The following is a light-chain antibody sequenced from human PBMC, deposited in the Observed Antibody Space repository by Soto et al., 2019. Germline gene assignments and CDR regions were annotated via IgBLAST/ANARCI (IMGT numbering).Light chain of an antibody. J-gene: IGKJ4*01. CDR3: QQFSSYPLT. CDR2: DAS. Sequence: ELTQSPGTLSLSPGERATLSCRARQTGRNNYLAWYQQKPGQAPRLLIYDASSRATGIPDRFSGGGSGTDFTLTISRLEPEDFAVYYCQQFSSYPLTFGGGTKVDIK. CDR1: QTGRNNY. V-gene: IGKV3-20*01.